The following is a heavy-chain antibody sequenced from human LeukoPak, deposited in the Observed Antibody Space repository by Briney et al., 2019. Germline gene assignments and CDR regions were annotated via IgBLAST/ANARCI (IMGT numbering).Heavy chain of an antibody. CDR3: AKAGYYYYMDV. Sequence: GRSLRLSCAASGFTFDDYAMHWVRQAPGKGLEWVSGISWNSGSIGYADSVKGRFTISRDNAKNSLYLQMNSLRAEDTALYYCAKAGYYYYMDVWGKGTTVTVSS. CDR2: ISWNSGSI. V-gene: IGHV3-9*01. J-gene: IGHJ6*03. CDR1: GFTFDDYA.